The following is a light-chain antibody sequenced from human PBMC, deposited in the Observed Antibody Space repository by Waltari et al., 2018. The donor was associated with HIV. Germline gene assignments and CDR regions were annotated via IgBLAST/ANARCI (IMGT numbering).Light chain of an antibody. V-gene: IGLV2-14*01. CDR3: SSYTSSSTPVV. CDR1: STDVGGNNY. CDR2: EVS. Sequence: QSALTQPASVSGSPGPSITISCTATSTDVGGNNYVSWYQQHPGKAPKLMMYEVSNRPSGVSNRFAGSKSGNTASLTFSGLQAEDEADYYCSSYTSSSTPVVFGGGTKLTVL. J-gene: IGLJ2*01.